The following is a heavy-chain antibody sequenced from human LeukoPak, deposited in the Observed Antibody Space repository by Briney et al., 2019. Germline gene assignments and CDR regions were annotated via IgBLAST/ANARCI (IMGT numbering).Heavy chain of an antibody. Sequence: GGSLRLSCAASGFTFSSSSMNWVRQAPGKGLEWVSYIDSSSGSIFYADSVKGRFTISRDNAKNSLYLQMNSLRVEDTAVYYCARDSTVTGSVGRDDIWGQGTMVTVSS. CDR2: IDSSSGSI. D-gene: IGHD4-11*01. J-gene: IGHJ3*02. CDR1: GFTFSSSS. V-gene: IGHV3-48*01. CDR3: ARDSTVTGSVGRDDI.